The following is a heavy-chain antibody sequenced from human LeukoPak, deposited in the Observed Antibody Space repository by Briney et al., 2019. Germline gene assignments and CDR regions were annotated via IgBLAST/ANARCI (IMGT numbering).Heavy chain of an antibody. J-gene: IGHJ4*02. CDR2: ISSSGTTI. Sequence: GGSLRLSCAASGFTFSSWEMNRVRQAPGKGLEWVSYISSSGTTIYYADSVKGRFTISRDYAKSSLYLQMSSLRDEDTAVYYCTLYYYDSSGYPSFDYWGQGTLVTVSS. V-gene: IGHV3-48*03. CDR1: GFTFSSWE. CDR3: TLYYYDSSGYPSFDY. D-gene: IGHD3-22*01.